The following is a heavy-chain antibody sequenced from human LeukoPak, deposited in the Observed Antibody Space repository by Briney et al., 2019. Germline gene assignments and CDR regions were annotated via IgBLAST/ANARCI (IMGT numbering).Heavy chain of an antibody. CDR2: ISGSGGST. V-gene: IGHV3-23*01. Sequence: GGSLRLSCAASGFTFSNYAMSWVRQAPGKGLEWVSAISGSGGSTYYADSVKGRFTISRDNSKNTLYLQMNSLRAEDTAVYYCAKDGDWGSGHYFDYWGQGTLVTISS. J-gene: IGHJ4*02. D-gene: IGHD3-10*01. CDR1: GFTFSNYA. CDR3: AKDGDWGSGHYFDY.